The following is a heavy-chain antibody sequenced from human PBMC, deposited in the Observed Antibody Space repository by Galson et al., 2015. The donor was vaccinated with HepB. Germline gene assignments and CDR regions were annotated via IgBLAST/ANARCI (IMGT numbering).Heavy chain of an antibody. V-gene: IGHV6-1*01. D-gene: IGHD6-13*01. CDR3: TRGILASGNDH. Sequence: CAISGDSVSSNSTAWNWIRQSPSRGLEWLGKTFYRSKWYHESAVSVRSRITFYSDTSKNQLSLQLKSVTPEDTAVYYCTRGILASGNDHWGQGTLVTVSS. CDR1: GDSVSSNSTA. CDR2: TFYRSKWYH. J-gene: IGHJ5*02.